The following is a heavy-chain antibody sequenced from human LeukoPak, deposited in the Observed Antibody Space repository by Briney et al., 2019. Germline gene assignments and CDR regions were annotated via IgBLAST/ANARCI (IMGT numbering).Heavy chain of an antibody. Sequence: SGGSLRLSCAASGFTFSCYSMNWVRQAPGKGLEWVSSISCSSSYIYYADSVKGRFTISRDNAKNSLYLQMNSLRAEDTAVYYCARDGEVVVTAFYFDYWGQGTLVTVSS. J-gene: IGHJ4*02. V-gene: IGHV3-21*01. CDR2: ISCSSSYI. CDR3: ARDGEVVVTAFYFDY. D-gene: IGHD2-21*02. CDR1: GFTFSCYS.